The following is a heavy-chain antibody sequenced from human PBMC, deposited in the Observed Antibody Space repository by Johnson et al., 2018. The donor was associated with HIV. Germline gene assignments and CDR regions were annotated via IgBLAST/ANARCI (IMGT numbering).Heavy chain of an antibody. J-gene: IGHJ3*02. D-gene: IGHD5-24*01. Sequence: QVQLVESGGGLVQPGGSLRLSCAASGFTFSSYAMHWVRQAPGKGLEWVAVISYDGSNKYYADSVKGRFTISRDNSKNTLYLQRNSLRAEDTAVYYCARDGREGYNYRWLWGAFDIWGQGTMVTVS. CDR3: ARDGREGYNYRWLWGAFDI. V-gene: IGHV3-30*14. CDR1: GFTFSSYA. CDR2: ISYDGSNK.